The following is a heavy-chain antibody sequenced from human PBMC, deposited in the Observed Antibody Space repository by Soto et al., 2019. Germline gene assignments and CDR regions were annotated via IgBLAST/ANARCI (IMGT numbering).Heavy chain of an antibody. CDR1: GGTFSSYA. D-gene: IGHD6-6*01. CDR2: IIPIFGTA. Sequence: SVKVSCKASGGTFSSYAISWVRQAPGQGLEWMGGIIPIFGTANYAQKFQGRVTITADESTSTAYMELSSLRSEDTAVYYCVYSSSAYSIYWFDPWGQGTLVTVSS. V-gene: IGHV1-69*13. J-gene: IGHJ5*02. CDR3: VYSSSAYSIYWFDP.